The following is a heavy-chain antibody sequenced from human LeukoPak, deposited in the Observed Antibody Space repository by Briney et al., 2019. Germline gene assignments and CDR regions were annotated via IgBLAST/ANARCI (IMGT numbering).Heavy chain of an antibody. J-gene: IGHJ4*02. CDR1: GVPISSSSYY. CDR2: IYYSGST. Sequence: SETLSLTCTVSGVPISSSSYYWGWIRQPPGKGLEWIGSIYYSGSTYYNPSLKSRVTISVDTSKNQFSLKLSSVTAADTAVYYCASLGDKYYYDSSGLNWGQGTLVTVSS. D-gene: IGHD3-22*01. CDR3: ASLGDKYYYDSSGLN. V-gene: IGHV4-39*01.